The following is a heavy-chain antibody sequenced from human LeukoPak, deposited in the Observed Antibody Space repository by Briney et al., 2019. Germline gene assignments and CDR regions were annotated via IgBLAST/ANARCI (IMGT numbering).Heavy chain of an antibody. D-gene: IGHD2-2*01. CDR1: GFTFSSYS. V-gene: IGHV3-21*01. CDR2: ISSSSGYI. CDR3: ARGGGLGYCSSTSCINDY. Sequence: GGSLRLSCAASGFTFSSYSMNWVRQAPGKGLEWVSSISSSSGYIYYADSVKGRFTISRDNAKNSLYLQMNRLRAEDTAVYYCARGGGLGYCSSTSCINDYWGQGTLVTVSS. J-gene: IGHJ4*02.